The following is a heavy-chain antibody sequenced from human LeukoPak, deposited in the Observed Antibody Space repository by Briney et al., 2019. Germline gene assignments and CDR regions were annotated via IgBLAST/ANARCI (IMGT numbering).Heavy chain of an antibody. Sequence: GGSLRLSCAASGFTFSSYGMHWVRQAPGKGLEWVAFIRYDGSNKYYADSVKGRFTISRDNSKNTLYLQMSSLRAEDTAVYYCAKDHSGSYYYFDYWGQGTLVTVSS. J-gene: IGHJ4*02. CDR3: AKDHSGSYYYFDY. V-gene: IGHV3-30*02. CDR1: GFTFSSYG. D-gene: IGHD1-26*01. CDR2: IRYDGSNK.